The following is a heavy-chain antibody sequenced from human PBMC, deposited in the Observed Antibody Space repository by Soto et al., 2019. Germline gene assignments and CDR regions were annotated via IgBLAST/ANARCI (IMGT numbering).Heavy chain of an antibody. CDR2: IYYSGGT. V-gene: IGHV4-30-4*01. J-gene: IGHJ4*02. Sequence: SETLSLTCTVSGGSISSGDYYWNWIRQPPGKGLEWIGYIYYSGGTYYNPPLKSRVSISVDTSKNQFSLKLSSVTAADTAVYYCAREPYDYDRSGYYDYWGQGTLVTVSS. D-gene: IGHD3-22*01. CDR3: AREPYDYDRSGYYDY. CDR1: GGSISSGDYY.